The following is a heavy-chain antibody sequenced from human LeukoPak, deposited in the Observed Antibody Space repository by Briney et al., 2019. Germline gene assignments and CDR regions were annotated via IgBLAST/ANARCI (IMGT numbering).Heavy chain of an antibody. Sequence: GGSLRLSCAASGFTFSNYNMNWVRQAPGRGLEWVSSISSSSTYIYYADSVKGRFTISRGNAKYSLYLQMNSLRAEDTAVYYCSRGGCSSTSCKPGYWGQGTLVTVSS. CDR2: ISSSSTYI. CDR1: GFTFSNYN. D-gene: IGHD2-2*01. CDR3: SRGGCSSTSCKPGY. J-gene: IGHJ4*02. V-gene: IGHV3-21*06.